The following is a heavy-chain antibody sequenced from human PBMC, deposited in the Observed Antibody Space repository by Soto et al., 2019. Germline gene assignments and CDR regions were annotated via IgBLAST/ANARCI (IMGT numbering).Heavy chain of an antibody. V-gene: IGHV4-59*01. Sequence: SETLSLTCTVSGGSISSYYWSWIRQPPGKGLEWIGYIHYSGSTNYNPSLKSRVTISVDTSKNQYSLKVSSGTAADTAVYYCARNGGSYSFDYWGQGTLVTVSS. CDR3: ARNGGSYSFDY. D-gene: IGHD1-26*01. CDR2: IHYSGST. J-gene: IGHJ4*02. CDR1: GGSISSYY.